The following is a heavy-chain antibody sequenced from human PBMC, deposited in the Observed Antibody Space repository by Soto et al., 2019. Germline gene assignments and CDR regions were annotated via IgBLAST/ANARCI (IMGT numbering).Heavy chain of an antibody. D-gene: IGHD3-22*01. V-gene: IGHV1-69*13. J-gene: IGHJ4*02. CDR2: IIPIFGTA. Sequence: SVKVSCKASGGTFNRNTISWVRQAPGQGLEWMGGIIPIFGTANYAQKFQGRVTITADESTNTAYMELSRLRSEDTAVYYCARQFDYDSSGYYYAYWGQGTLVTVSS. CDR1: GGTFNRNT. CDR3: ARQFDYDSSGYYYAY.